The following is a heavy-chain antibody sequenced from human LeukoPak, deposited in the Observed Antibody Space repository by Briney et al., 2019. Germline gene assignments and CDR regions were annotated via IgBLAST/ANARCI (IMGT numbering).Heavy chain of an antibody. V-gene: IGHV4-34*01. J-gene: IGHJ3*02. CDR1: GGSFSGYY. D-gene: IGHD6-25*01. CDR3: ARTSSVRAAAFDI. CDR2: INHSGST. Sequence: SETLSLTCAVYGGSFSGYYWSWICQPPGKGLEWIGEINHSGSTNYNPSLKSRVTISVDTSKNQFSLKLSSVTAADTAVYYCARTSSVRAAAFDIWGQGTMVTVSS.